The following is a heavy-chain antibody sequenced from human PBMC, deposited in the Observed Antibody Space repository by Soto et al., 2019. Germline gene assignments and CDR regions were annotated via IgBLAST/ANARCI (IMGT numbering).Heavy chain of an antibody. CDR1: GCSISSGGYY. J-gene: IGHJ4*02. V-gene: IGHV4-31*03. D-gene: IGHD3-10*01. Sequence: SETLSLTCTVSGCSISSGGYYWSWIRQHPGKGLEWIGYIYYSGSTYYNPSLKSRVTISVDTSKNQFSLKLSSVTAADTAVYYCASYGSGSYYXDYWGQGTLVTVSS. CDR3: ASYGSGSYYXDY. CDR2: IYYSGST.